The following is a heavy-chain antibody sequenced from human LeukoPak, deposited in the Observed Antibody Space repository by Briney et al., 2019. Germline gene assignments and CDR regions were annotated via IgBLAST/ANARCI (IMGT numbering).Heavy chain of an antibody. J-gene: IGHJ5*02. CDR2: TYTSGIT. CDR1: GGSISSGTYY. CDR3: ARLPDP. V-gene: IGHV4-61*02. Sequence: SETLSLTCTVSGGSISSGTYYWYWIRQPAGKGLEWIGRTYTSGITNYNPSLKSRVTISVDTSKNQFSLKLTSVTASDTAVYYCARLPDPWGQGTLVTVSS.